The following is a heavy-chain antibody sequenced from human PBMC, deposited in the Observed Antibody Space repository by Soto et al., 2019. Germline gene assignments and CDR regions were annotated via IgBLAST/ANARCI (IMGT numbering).Heavy chain of an antibody. Sequence: SETLSLTCTVSGGSISSNYWSWIRQPAGKGLEWIGRINTSGTTNYDPSLKRRVSMSVDTSKNQFSLKVNSVTAADTAVYYCARVGPWVPYYYDSSPYTFENWFDPWGQGTLVTVSS. CDR1: GGSISSNY. V-gene: IGHV4-4*07. CDR2: INTSGTT. CDR3: ARVGPWVPYYYDSSPYTFENWFDP. J-gene: IGHJ5*02. D-gene: IGHD3-22*01.